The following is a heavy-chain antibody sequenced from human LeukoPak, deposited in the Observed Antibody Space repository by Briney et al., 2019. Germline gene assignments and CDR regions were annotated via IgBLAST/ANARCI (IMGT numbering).Heavy chain of an antibody. Sequence: PGGSLRLSCAASGFTVSSNYMSWVRQAPGKGLEWVSVIYRGGSTYYADSVKGRCTISRDNSKNTLYLQMNSLTAEDTAVYYCARVGVVPAAIPYGFDIWGQGTMATVSS. CDR1: GFTVSSNY. J-gene: IGHJ3*02. CDR2: IYRGGST. V-gene: IGHV3-53*01. D-gene: IGHD2-2*01. CDR3: ARVGVVPAAIPYGFDI.